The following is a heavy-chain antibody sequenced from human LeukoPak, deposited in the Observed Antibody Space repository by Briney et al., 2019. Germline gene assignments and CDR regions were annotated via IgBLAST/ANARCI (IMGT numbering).Heavy chain of an antibody. Sequence: GGSLRLSCAASGFTFSSYAMSWVRQAPGKGLEWVSAISGSGGSTYYADSVKGLFTISRDNSKNTLYLQMNSLRAEDTAVYYCAKGGEWLRLIPDYWGQGTLVTVSS. CDR2: ISGSGGST. D-gene: IGHD5-12*01. V-gene: IGHV3-23*01. CDR1: GFTFSSYA. J-gene: IGHJ4*02. CDR3: AKGGEWLRLIPDY.